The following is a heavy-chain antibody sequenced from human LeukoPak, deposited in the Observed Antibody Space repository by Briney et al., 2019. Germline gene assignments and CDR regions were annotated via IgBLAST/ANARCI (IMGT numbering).Heavy chain of an antibody. V-gene: IGHV3-21*01. CDR2: ISSSSSYI. Sequence: GGSLRLSCAASGFTFSSYSMNWVRQAPGKGLEWVSSISSSSSYIYYADSVKGRFTISRDNAKNSLYLQMNSLRAEDTAVYYCARDVYDFWSGYQNWFDPWGQGTLVTVSS. CDR1: GFTFSSYS. CDR3: ARDVYDFWSGYQNWFDP. D-gene: IGHD3-3*01. J-gene: IGHJ5*02.